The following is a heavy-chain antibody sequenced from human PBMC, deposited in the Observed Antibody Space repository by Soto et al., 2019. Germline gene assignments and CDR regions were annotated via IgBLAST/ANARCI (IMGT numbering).Heavy chain of an antibody. CDR1: GYTFTNYW. CDR2: IYPGDSDT. V-gene: IGHV5-51*01. Sequence: PGESLKISCKASGYTFTNYWIGWVRQMPEKGLEWMGIIYPGDSDTRYSPSFQGQVTISADKSISTAYLQWSSLKASDTAMYYCARNPRELYDIDYYYYGMDVWGQGTTVTVSS. CDR3: ARNPRELYDIDYYYYGMDV. J-gene: IGHJ6*02. D-gene: IGHD3-9*01.